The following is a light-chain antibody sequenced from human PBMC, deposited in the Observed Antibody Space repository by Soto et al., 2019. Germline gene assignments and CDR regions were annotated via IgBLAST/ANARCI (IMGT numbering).Light chain of an antibody. Sequence: DIPLTQSPSFLSASVGDTVTITCRASQDISSYLAWYQQKPGKAPKVLIHTASTLESGVPPRFSGSGSVTQFTLTISNLQPEDFATYYCQHLNSWPPITFGQGTRLDIK. CDR2: TAS. V-gene: IGKV1-9*01. CDR1: QDISSY. J-gene: IGKJ5*01. CDR3: QHLNSWPPIT.